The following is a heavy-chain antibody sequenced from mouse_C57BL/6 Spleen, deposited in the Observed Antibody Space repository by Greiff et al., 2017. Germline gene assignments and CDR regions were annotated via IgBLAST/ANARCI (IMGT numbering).Heavy chain of an antibody. J-gene: IGHJ2*01. Sequence: DVKLVESGGDLVKPGGSLKLSCAASGFTFSSYGMSWVRQTPDKRLEWVATISSGGSYTYYPDSVKGRFTISRDNAKNTLYLQMSSLKSEDTAMYYCARQDLDYWGQGTTLTVSS. CDR3: ARQDLDY. V-gene: IGHV5-6*02. CDR2: ISSGGSYT. CDR1: GFTFSSYG.